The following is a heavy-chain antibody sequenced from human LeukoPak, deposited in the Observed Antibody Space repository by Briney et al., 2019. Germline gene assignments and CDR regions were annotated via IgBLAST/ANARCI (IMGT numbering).Heavy chain of an antibody. CDR3: ARQAGVAAYSMGWFDP. D-gene: IGHD2-15*01. CDR1: GYSFTSYW. CDR2: IDPSDSYT. Sequence: GESLKISCKGSGYSFTSYWISWVRQMPGKGLEWMGRIDPSDSYTNYSPSFQGHVTISADKSISTAYLQWSSLKASDTAMYYCARQAGVAAYSMGWFDPWGQGTLVNVFS. V-gene: IGHV5-10-1*01. J-gene: IGHJ5*02.